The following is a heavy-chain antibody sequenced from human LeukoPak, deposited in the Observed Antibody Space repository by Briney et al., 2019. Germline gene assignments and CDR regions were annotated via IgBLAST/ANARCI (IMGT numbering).Heavy chain of an antibody. J-gene: IGHJ5*02. D-gene: IGHD4-11*01. V-gene: IGHV4-61*09. Sequence: SETLSLTCTVSGDSISSGDYFWTWIRQPAGKGLEWIVHIYFSGNTTYNPSLKRRLTISLDTSKNQFSLNLTSVRAPDTAVYFCARGRTLPHPLQVWFDAWGQGTLVTVSS. CDR3: ARGRTLPHPLQVWFDA. CDR1: GDSISSGDYF. CDR2: IYFSGNT.